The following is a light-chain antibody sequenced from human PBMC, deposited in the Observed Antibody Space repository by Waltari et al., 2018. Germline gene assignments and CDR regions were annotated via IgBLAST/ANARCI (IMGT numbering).Light chain of an antibody. Sequence: QSVLTQPPSASAPPGQKVTISCSGSSSNTGNYSLSWYHQLPGATPKLLIYDNYKRPSGIPDRFSASKSGTSATLDITGLQIGDEADYYCATWDNSLTAVVFGGGTKVTVL. V-gene: IGLV1-51*01. CDR1: SSNTGNYS. J-gene: IGLJ2*01. CDR2: DNY. CDR3: ATWDNSLTAVV.